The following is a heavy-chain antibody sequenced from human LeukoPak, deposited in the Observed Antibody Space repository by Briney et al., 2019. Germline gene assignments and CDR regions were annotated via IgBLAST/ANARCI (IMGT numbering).Heavy chain of an antibody. D-gene: IGHD5-18*01. CDR3: AKDREGGYSYGYVGY. CDR1: GFTFSSYA. CDR2: ISGSGGST. V-gene: IGHV3-23*01. Sequence: QPGGSLRLSCAASGFTFSSYAMSWVRQAPGKGLEWVSAISGSGGSTYYADSVKGRFTISRDNSKKTLYLQMNSLRAEDTAVYYCAKDREGGYSYGYVGYWGQGPLVTVSS. J-gene: IGHJ4*02.